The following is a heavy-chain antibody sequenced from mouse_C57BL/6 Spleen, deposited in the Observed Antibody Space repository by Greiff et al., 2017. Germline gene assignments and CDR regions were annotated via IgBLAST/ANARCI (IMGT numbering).Heavy chain of an antibody. D-gene: IGHD2-3*01. CDR1: GYTFTDYE. V-gene: IGHV1-15*01. Sequence: QVQLQQSGAELVRPGASVTLSCKASGYTFTDYEMHWVKQTPVHGLEWIGAIDPETGGTAYNQKFKGKAILTADKSSSTAYMELRSLTSEDSAVYYCTRSYDGYSLDYWGQGTTLTVSS. J-gene: IGHJ2*01. CDR2: IDPETGGT. CDR3: TRSYDGYSLDY.